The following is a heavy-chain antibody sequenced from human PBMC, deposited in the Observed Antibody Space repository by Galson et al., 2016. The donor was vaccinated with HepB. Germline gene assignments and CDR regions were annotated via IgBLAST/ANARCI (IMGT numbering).Heavy chain of an antibody. CDR1: GFTVSSTF. J-gene: IGHJ4*02. CDR2: ITYDGFNH. Sequence: SLRLSCAASGFTVSSTFMTWVRQAPGKGLEWVAVITYDGFNHHYVDSVRGRFSISKDSSENTLYLQMNSLRVEDTAVYYCVRGSWYGSTETGYWGQGTLVTVSS. CDR3: VRGSWYGSTETGY. V-gene: IGHV3-30*03. D-gene: IGHD3-10*01.